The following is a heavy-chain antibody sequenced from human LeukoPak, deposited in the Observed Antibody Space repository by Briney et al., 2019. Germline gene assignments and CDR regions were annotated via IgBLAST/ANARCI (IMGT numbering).Heavy chain of an antibody. CDR2: INPSGGST. J-gene: IGHJ4*02. Sequence: ASVKVSCKASGYTFTSYYMHWVRQAPGQGLEWMGIINPSGGSTSYAQKFQGRVTMTRDTSTSIVYMELSSLRSEDTAVYYCASLAIGYCTNGVCYDYWGQGTLVTVSS. D-gene: IGHD2-8*01. CDR3: ASLAIGYCTNGVCYDY. V-gene: IGHV1-46*01. CDR1: GYTFTSYY.